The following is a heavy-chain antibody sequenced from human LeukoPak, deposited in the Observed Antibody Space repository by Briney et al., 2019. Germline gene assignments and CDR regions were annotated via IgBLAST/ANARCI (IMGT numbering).Heavy chain of an antibody. J-gene: IGHJ3*02. CDR2: IRNKDYGETT. CDR3: SSALRLSGDAFDI. Sequence: PPGGSLRLSCTGSGFNFGYFPMSWFRQAPGKGLEWVGFIRNKDYGETTEYAASVKGRFSISRDDSESIAYLQMSSLKAEDTAVYYCSSALRLSGDAFDIWGQGTMVTVSS. CDR1: GFNFGYFP. V-gene: IGHV3-49*03.